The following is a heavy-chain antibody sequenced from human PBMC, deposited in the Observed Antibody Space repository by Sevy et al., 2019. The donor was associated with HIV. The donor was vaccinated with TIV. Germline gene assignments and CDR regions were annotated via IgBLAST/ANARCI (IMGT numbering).Heavy chain of an antibody. CDR3: VRDDRDGYFEY. J-gene: IGHJ4*02. V-gene: IGHV1-2*02. Sequence: VSVKVSCKASGYTFTGYYMHWMRQAPGQGLEWMGWINPDSGGPTYAPKFQGRVTLTRDTSISTAYMDLGRLKSDDTAVYYCVRDDRDGYFEYWGQGTLVTVSS. CDR1: GYTFTGYY. CDR2: INPDSGGP.